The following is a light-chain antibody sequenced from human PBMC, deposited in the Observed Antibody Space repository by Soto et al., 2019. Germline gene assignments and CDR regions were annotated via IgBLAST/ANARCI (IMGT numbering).Light chain of an antibody. CDR3: SSYTTSSTVV. Sequence: QSVLTQPASVFGSPGQSITISCTGTSSDVGGYNFVSWYQQLPGKAPKLMIYEVTSRPSGVSNRFSGSKSGNTASLTISGLQPEDEADYYCSSYTTSSTVVFGTGTKLNVL. CDR1: SSDVGGYNF. J-gene: IGLJ1*01. V-gene: IGLV2-14*03. CDR2: EVT.